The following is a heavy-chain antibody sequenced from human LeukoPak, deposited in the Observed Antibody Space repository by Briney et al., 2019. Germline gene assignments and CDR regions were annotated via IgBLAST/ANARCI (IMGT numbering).Heavy chain of an antibody. CDR1: GGSISSYY. V-gene: IGHV4-59*08. J-gene: IGHJ4*02. CDR2: IYYSGST. Sequence: SETLSLTCTVSGGSISSYYWSWIRQPPGKGLEWIGYIYYSGSTNYNPSLKSRVTISVDTSKNQFSLKLSSVTAADTAVYYCARVGGMVRGVIIPSYFDYWGQGTLVTVSS. D-gene: IGHD3-10*01. CDR3: ARVGGMVRGVIIPSYFDY.